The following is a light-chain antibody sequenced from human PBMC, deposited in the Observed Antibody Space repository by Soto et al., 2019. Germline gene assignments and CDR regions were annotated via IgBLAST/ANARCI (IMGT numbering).Light chain of an antibody. CDR3: QHSNSYPEA. Sequence: DIQMTQSPSTLSGSVGDRVTITCRASQTISSWLAWYQQKQGKAPKLLIYKASTLKSGVPSRFSGSGSGTEGTLTISNLKTDDGATYYCQHSNSYPEAFGQGTKVDIK. V-gene: IGKV1-5*03. CDR2: KAS. J-gene: IGKJ1*01. CDR1: QTISSW.